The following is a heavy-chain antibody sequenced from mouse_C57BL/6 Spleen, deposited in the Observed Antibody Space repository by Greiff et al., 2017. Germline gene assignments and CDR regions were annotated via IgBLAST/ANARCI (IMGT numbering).Heavy chain of an antibody. CDR2: ISYDGSN. CDR3: ARVLWVYYAMDY. J-gene: IGHJ4*01. V-gene: IGHV3-6*01. Sequence: ESGPGLVKPSQSLSLTCSVTGYSITSGYYWNWIRQFPGNKLEWMGYISYDGSNNYNPSLKNRISITRDTSKNQFFLKLNSVTTEDTATYYCARVLWVYYAMDYWGQGTSVTVSS. D-gene: IGHD4-1*01. CDR1: GYSITSGYY.